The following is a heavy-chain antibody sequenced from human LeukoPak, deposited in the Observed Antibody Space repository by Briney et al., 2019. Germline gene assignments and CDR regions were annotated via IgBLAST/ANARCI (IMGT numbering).Heavy chain of an antibody. D-gene: IGHD3-10*01. V-gene: IGHV3-7*03. CDR2: IKQDGSEK. CDR1: GFTFSSSW. CDR3: ARGPITMVRGVPAA. Sequence: PGGSLRLSCAASGFTFSSSWMSWVRQAPGKGLEWVANIKQDGSEKYYVDSVKGRFTISRDNAKNSLYLQMNSLRAEDTAVYYCARGPITMVRGVPAAWGQGTLVTVSS. J-gene: IGHJ5*02.